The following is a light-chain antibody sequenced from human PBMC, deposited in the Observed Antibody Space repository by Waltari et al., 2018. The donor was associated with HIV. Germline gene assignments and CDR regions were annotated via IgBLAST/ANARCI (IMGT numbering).Light chain of an antibody. CDR1: QNISRS. J-gene: IGKJ1*01. V-gene: IGKV1-39*01. CDR3: QRTKNTRRT. CDR2: AVS. Sequence: DIQMTQSPSSLSASVGDRVTITCRASQNISRSLNWYQQRPRKAPKVLIHAVSSLQSGVPSRVRGSGSGTEFTLTIGSLQPEDCATYYCQRTKNTRRTCGQGTKVEVK.